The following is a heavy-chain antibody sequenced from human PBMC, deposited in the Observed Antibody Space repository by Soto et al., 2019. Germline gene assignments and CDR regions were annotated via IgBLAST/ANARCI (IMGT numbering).Heavy chain of an antibody. V-gene: IGHV1-69*05. CDR3: ARGLGSGSYYNQSHWFDP. CDR2: IIPIFGTA. Sequence: SVEVCWEASGVAFRSYSSRWVRHAHGQGLEWMGGIIPIFGTANYAQKVQGRVTMTTDTSTSTAYMELRSLRSDDTAVYYCARGLGSGSYYNQSHWFDPWGQGTLVTVSS. D-gene: IGHD3-10*01. CDR1: GVAFRSYS. J-gene: IGHJ5*02.